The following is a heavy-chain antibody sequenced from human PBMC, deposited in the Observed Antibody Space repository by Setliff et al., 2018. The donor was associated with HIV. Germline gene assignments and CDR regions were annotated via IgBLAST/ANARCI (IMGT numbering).Heavy chain of an antibody. D-gene: IGHD5-18*01. V-gene: IGHV3-11*04. CDR3: ARAAEYSYGQRDYFDY. CDR2: MSSSGSTK. CDR1: GFAFGDYY. J-gene: IGHJ4*02. Sequence: PGGSLRLSCEASGFAFGDYYMTWIRQAPGKGLEWVSYMSSSGSTKYYADSVKGRFTISRDNAKNSLYLQMNSLRAEDTAVYYCARAAEYSYGQRDYFDYWGQGMLVTVSS.